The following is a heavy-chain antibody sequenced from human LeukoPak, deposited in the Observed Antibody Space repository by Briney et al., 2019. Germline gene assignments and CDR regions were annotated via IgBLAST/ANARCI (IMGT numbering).Heavy chain of an antibody. CDR2: ISWNSGSI. V-gene: IGHV3-9*01. CDR3: AKDVNYDSSGFFDY. D-gene: IGHD3-22*01. Sequence: PGGSLRLSCAASGVTFEDYAMHWVRQAPGKGLEWVSGISWNSGSIGYADSVKGRFTISRDNGKNSLYLQMNSLRAEDTALYYCAKDVNYDSSGFFDYWGQGILVTVSS. J-gene: IGHJ4*02. CDR1: GVTFEDYA.